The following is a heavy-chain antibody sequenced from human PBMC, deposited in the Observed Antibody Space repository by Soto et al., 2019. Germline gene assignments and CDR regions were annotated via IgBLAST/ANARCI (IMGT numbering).Heavy chain of an antibody. CDR3: AREGGSYYFDY. V-gene: IGHV3-64*01. CDR2: ISSNGGST. CDR1: GFTFSSYA. D-gene: IGHD1-26*01. J-gene: IGHJ4*02. Sequence: EVQLVESGGGLVQPGGSLRLSCAASGFTFSSYAMHWVRQAPGKGLEYVSAISSNGGSTYYANSVKGRFTISRDNSKNTLYLQMGSLRAEEMDVYYCAREGGSYYFDYWGQGTLVTVSS.